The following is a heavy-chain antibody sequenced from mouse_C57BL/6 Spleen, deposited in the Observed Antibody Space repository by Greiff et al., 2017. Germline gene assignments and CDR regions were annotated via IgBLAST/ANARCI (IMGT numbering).Heavy chain of an antibody. D-gene: IGHD2-12*01. J-gene: IGHJ2*01. Sequence: EVKLMESGGGLVKPGGSLKLSCAASGFTFSDYGMHWVRQAPEQGLEWVAYISSGSSTIYYADTVKGRFTISRDNAKNTLFLQMTSLRSEDTAMYYCARHYSDYWGQGTTLTVAS. CDR1: GFTFSDYG. CDR3: ARHYSDY. CDR2: ISSGSSTI. V-gene: IGHV5-17*01.